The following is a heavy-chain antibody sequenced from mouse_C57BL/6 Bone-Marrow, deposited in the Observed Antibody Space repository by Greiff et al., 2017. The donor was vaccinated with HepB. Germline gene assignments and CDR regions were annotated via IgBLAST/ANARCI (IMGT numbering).Heavy chain of an antibody. Sequence: EVKLVESGGGLVQPGGSMKLSCAASGFTFSDAWMDWVRQSPEKGLEWVAEIRNKANNHATYYAESVKGRFTISRDDSKSSVYLQTNSLRAEDTGIYYCTRRRYYGSSPYYYAMDYWGQGTSVTVSS. CDR2: IRNKANNHAT. CDR3: TRRRYYGSSPYYYAMDY. J-gene: IGHJ4*01. V-gene: IGHV6-6*01. CDR1: GFTFSDAW. D-gene: IGHD1-1*01.